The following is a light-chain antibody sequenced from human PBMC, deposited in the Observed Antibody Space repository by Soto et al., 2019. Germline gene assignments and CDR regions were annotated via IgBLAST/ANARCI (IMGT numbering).Light chain of an antibody. CDR2: EGS. CDR1: SSDVGGYTY. Sequence: QSALTQPASVSGSPRQSITISCTGASSDVGGYTYVSWYQQHPGKAPKFIIYEGSKRPAGVSIRFSGSKSDNTASLTISGLQTGDEADYYCCSYAGNSTWVFGGGTKLTVL. CDR3: CSYAGNSTWV. J-gene: IGLJ3*02. V-gene: IGLV2-23*01.